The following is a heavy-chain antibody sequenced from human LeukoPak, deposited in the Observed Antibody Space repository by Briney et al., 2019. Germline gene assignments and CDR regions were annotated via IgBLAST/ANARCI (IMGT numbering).Heavy chain of an antibody. CDR3: ARDCGGDCPNWFDP. J-gene: IGHJ5*02. V-gene: IGHV1-69*05. D-gene: IGHD2-21*02. CDR1: GGTFSSYA. CDR2: IIPIFGTA. Sequence: GASVKVSCKASGGTFSSYAISWVRQAPGQGLEWMVGIIPIFGTANCAQKFQGRVTITTDESTSTAYMELSSLRSEDTAVYYCARDCGGDCPNWFDPWGQGTLVTVSS.